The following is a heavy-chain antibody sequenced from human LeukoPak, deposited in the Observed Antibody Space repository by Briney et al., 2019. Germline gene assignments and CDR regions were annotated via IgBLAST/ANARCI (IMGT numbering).Heavy chain of an antibody. CDR1: GYTFTSYD. D-gene: IGHD2-15*01. V-gene: IGHV1-8*01. Sequence: GASVKVSCKASGYTFTSYDIHWVRQATGQGLAWMGWMNPNSGNTGYAQKFQGRVTMTRNTSISTAYMELSSLRSEDTAVYYCARPPSGDDAFDIWGQGTMVTVSS. J-gene: IGHJ3*02. CDR3: ARPPSGDDAFDI. CDR2: MNPNSGNT.